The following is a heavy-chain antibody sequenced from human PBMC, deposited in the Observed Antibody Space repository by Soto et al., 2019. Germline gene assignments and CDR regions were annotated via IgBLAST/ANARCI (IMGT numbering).Heavy chain of an antibody. CDR1: GGTFSSYA. CDR3: ARDRRYSSGWNDY. V-gene: IGHV1-69*13. D-gene: IGHD6-19*01. CDR2: ISPIFGTA. J-gene: IGHJ4*02. Sequence: SVKVSCKASGGTFSSYAISWVRQAPGQGLEWMGGISPIFGTANYAQKFQGRVTITADESTSTAYMELSSLRSEDTAVYYCARDRRYSSGWNDYWGQGTLVTVSS.